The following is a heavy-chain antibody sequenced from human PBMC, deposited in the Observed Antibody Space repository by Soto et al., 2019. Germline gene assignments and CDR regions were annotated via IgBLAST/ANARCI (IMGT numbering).Heavy chain of an antibody. V-gene: IGHV3-74*01. Sequence: EVQLVESGGGLVQPGGSRKPPFEPSGGASGVSGFHWSPQAPGKGRVWVSRFNRDANDIIYADSVKGRFTASRDNAKNMVFLQMNSLRVEDTAVYYCARDVPHNWFDSWGQGTLVTVSS. CDR2: FNRDANDI. J-gene: IGHJ5*01. D-gene: IGHD3-10*02. CDR1: GGASGVSG. CDR3: ARDVPHNWFDS.